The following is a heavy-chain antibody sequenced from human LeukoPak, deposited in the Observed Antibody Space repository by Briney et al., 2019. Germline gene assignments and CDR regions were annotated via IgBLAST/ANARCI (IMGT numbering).Heavy chain of an antibody. CDR1: GFTFSSYS. Sequence: PGGSLRLSCAASGFTFSSYSMNWVRQAPGKGLEWVSSISSISSYIYYADSVKGRFTISRDNAKNSLYLQMNSLRAEDTAVYYCARGLWFGGATDNWFDPWGQGTLVTVSS. V-gene: IGHV3-21*01. CDR3: ARGLWFGGATDNWFDP. CDR2: ISSISSYI. D-gene: IGHD3-10*01. J-gene: IGHJ5*02.